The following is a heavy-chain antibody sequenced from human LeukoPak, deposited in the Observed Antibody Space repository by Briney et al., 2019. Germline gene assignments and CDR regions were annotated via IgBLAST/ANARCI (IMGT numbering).Heavy chain of an antibody. J-gene: IGHJ4*02. CDR2: IYYSGST. CDR1: GGSISSSFYY. CDR3: AREGDYFEY. V-gene: IGHV4-39*01. Sequence: SETLSLTCTVSGGSISSSFYYWGWIRQPPGKGLEWIGSIYYSGSTYYNPSLKSRVTITVDTSKNQFSLKLSSVTAADTAVYYCAREGDYFEYWGQGTLVTVSS.